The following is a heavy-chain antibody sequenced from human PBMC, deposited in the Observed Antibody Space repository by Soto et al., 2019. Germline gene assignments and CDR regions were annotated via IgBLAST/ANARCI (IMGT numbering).Heavy chain of an antibody. CDR2: IYTGGST. V-gene: IGHV3-53*01. CDR1: GFTVSSEY. CDR3: ARAYGGNPALFDP. D-gene: IGHD4-17*01. J-gene: IGHJ5*02. Sequence: EVQLVESGGGLVQPGGSLRLSCAASGFTVSSEYMRWVRQAPGKGLEWVSVIYTGGSTYYADSVKGRFTFSRDNSNNTVYLQMNSLTAEDTAVYYCARAYGGNPALFDPWGQGTLVTVAS.